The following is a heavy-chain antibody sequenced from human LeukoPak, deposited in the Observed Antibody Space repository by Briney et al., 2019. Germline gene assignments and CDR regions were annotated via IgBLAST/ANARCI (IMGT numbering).Heavy chain of an antibody. D-gene: IGHD6-19*01. CDR3: ARGNSGVAVARFDY. V-gene: IGHV6-1*01. Sequence: SQTLSLTCVISGDSVPNNNAAWNWIRQSPSRGLEWLGRTYYRSKWYSDYAASVQGRITVNPDTSKNQFSLQLNSVTLEDTAVYYCARGNSGVAVARFDYWGQGTLVTVSS. CDR2: TYYRSKWYS. CDR1: GDSVPNNNAA. J-gene: IGHJ4*02.